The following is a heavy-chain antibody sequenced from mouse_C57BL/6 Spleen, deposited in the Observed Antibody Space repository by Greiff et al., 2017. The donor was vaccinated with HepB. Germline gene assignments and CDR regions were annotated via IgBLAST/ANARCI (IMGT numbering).Heavy chain of an antibody. CDR3: ARYYYGIDY. V-gene: IGHV1-69*01. CDR1: GYTFTSYW. D-gene: IGHD1-1*01. CDR2: IDPSDSYT. Sequence: VQLQQSGAELVMPGASVKLSCKASGYTFTSYWMHWVKQRPGQGLEWIGEIDPSDSYTNYNQKFKGKSTLTVDKPSSTAYMQLSSLTSEDSAVYYCARYYYGIDYWGQGTTLTVSS. J-gene: IGHJ2*01.